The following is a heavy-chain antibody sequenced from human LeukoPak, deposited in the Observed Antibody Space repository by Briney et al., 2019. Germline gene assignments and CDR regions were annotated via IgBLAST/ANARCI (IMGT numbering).Heavy chain of an antibody. CDR2: IYSGGST. CDR1: GFTVSNNY. J-gene: IGHJ4*02. Sequence: HPGGSLRLSCAASGFTVSNNYMSWVRQAPGKGLEWVSVIYSGGSTNYADSVKGRFSISRDNSKNTLHLQMNSLRAEDTAVYYCAKFAEPYDFWSGYLDYWGQGTLVTVSS. D-gene: IGHD3-3*01. CDR3: AKFAEPYDFWSGYLDY. V-gene: IGHV3-66*01.